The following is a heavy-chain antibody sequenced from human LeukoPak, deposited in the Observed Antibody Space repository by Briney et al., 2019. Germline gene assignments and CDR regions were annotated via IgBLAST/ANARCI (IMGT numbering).Heavy chain of an antibody. Sequence: SETLSLTCAVSDDSFSSHYWTWIRQPPGKGLEWIGYISYIGSTNYNPSLKSRVTISIDTSKNQFSLKLTSMTAADTAVYYCGRDLVTVTKGFDIWGQGTMVSVSP. CDR2: ISYIGST. J-gene: IGHJ3*02. D-gene: IGHD4-17*01. V-gene: IGHV4-59*11. CDR3: GRDLVTVTKGFDI. CDR1: DDSFSSHY.